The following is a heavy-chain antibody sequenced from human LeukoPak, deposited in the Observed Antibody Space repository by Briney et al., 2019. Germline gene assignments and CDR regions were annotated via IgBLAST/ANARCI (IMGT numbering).Heavy chain of an antibody. D-gene: IGHD1-26*01. V-gene: IGHV3-30-3*01. J-gene: IGHJ4*02. CDR2: ISYDESNK. CDR1: GFTFSSYT. CDR3: ARSSVSGSHWYFDY. Sequence: GRSLRLSCAASGFTFSSYTMHWVRQAPGKGLQWVAVISYDESNKYYAGSVKGRFTISRDNSKNTVYLQMNSLRAEDTALYYCARSSVSGSHWYFDYWGQGTLVTVSS.